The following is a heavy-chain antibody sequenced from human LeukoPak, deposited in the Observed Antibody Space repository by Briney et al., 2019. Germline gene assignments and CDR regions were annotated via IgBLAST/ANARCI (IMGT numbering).Heavy chain of an antibody. J-gene: IGHJ4*02. CDR3: ARDLRGQLYGDFRFDY. Sequence: SQTLSLTCTVSGGSISSGGYYWSWIRQPPGKGLEWIGYIYHSGSTYYNPSLKSRVTISVDRSKNQFSLKLSSVTAADTAVYYCARDLRGQLYGDFRFDYWGQGTLVTVSS. CDR1: GGSISSGGYY. CDR2: IYHSGST. D-gene: IGHD4-17*01. V-gene: IGHV4-30-2*01.